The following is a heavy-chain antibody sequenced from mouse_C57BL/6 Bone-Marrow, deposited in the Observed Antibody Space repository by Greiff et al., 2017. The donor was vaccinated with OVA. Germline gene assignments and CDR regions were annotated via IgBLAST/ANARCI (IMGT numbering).Heavy chain of an antibody. CDR1: GYSITSGYD. CDR3: ARELRFYYYDY. V-gene: IGHV3-1*01. J-gene: IGHJ2*01. Sequence: EVKLMESGPGIVKPSQSLSLSCTVTGYSITSGYDWHWIRHFPGNILEWMGYISYSGSTNYNPSLKSRISITHDTSKNHFFLKLNSVTTEDTATYYGARELRFYYYDYWGQGTTLTVSA. CDR2: ISYSGST. D-gene: IGHD1-3*01.